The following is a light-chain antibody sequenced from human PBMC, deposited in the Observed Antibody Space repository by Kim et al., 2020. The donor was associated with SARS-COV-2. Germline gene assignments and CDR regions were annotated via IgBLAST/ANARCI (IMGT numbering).Light chain of an antibody. J-gene: IGKJ2*01. CDR2: AAS. V-gene: IGKV1-39*01. CDR3: QQSFSLPYT. Sequence: SAAVGDRVTITCRTSQPMSSYVNWYQQKPGKAPKCLIYAASNLQSGVPSRFSGSGSGIEFALTISSLQSEDFATYYCQQSFSLPYTFGQGTKLEI. CDR1: QPMSSY.